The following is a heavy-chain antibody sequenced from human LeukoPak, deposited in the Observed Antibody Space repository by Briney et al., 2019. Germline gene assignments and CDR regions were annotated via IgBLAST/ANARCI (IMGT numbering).Heavy chain of an antibody. J-gene: IGHJ4*02. Sequence: GGSLRLSCAASGFTFSDYYMSWIRQAPGKGLEWVSYISSSGSTIYCADSVKGRFTISRDNAKNSLYLQMNSLRAEDTAVYYCARVEYTSSSLFDYWGQGTLVTVSS. CDR1: GFTFSDYY. V-gene: IGHV3-11*01. CDR3: ARVEYTSSSLFDY. CDR2: ISSSGSTI. D-gene: IGHD6-13*01.